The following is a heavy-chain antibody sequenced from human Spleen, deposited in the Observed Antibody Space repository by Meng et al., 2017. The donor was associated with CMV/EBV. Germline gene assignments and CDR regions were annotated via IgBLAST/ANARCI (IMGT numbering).Heavy chain of an antibody. CDR3: ARAFGIVGATDNGMDV. V-gene: IGHV1-69*02. J-gene: IGHJ6*02. CDR1: GGTFSSYT. Sequence: SVKVSCKASGGTFSSYTISWVRQAPGQGLEWMGRIIPILGMANYAQKFQGRVTITADKSTSTAYMELSSLRSEDTAVYYCARAFGIVGATDNGMDVWGQGTTVTVSS. CDR2: IIPILGMA. D-gene: IGHD1-26*01.